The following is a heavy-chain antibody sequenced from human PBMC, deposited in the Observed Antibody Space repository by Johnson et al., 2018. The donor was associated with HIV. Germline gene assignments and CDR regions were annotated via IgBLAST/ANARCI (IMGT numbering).Heavy chain of an antibody. J-gene: IGHJ3*02. CDR2: TTPSGGGT. CDR1: GFTFSSYA. D-gene: IGHD2/OR15-2a*01. Sequence: VQLVESGGGLVQPGGSLRLSCAASGFTFSSYAMSWVRQAPGKGLEWVSATTPSGGGTYYADSVKGRFTISRDNSKNTLFLQMNSLRAEDTAVYFCAKAFSTFHDAFYIWGQGTMVTVSS. V-gene: IGHV3-23*04. CDR3: AKAFSTFHDAFYI.